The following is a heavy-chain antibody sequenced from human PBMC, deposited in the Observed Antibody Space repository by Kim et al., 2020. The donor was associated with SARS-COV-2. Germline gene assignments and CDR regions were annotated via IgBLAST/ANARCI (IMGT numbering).Heavy chain of an antibody. V-gene: IGHV3-23*01. Sequence: SVNGRFTISRDKSTNTLYLKMDSQRAEDTAVYYCAKDLYSSSSRHTWFDPWGQGTLVTVSS. J-gene: IGHJ5*02. D-gene: IGHD6-6*01. CDR3: AKDLYSSSSRHTWFDP.